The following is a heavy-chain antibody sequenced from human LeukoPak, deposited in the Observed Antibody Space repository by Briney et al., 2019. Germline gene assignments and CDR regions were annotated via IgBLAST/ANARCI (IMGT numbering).Heavy chain of an antibody. CDR3: ARAMVRGIIPDS. CDR1: GVSISTSRYY. Sequence: PSETLSLTCTVSGVSISTSRYYWGWIRQSPGKGLEWIGNIYYTGPTYYNASLESRVSISVDTSKDQFSLKLNSVTAADTAVYYCARAMVRGIIPDSWGQGTLVTVSS. CDR2: IYYTGPT. J-gene: IGHJ4*02. D-gene: IGHD3-10*01. V-gene: IGHV4-39*07.